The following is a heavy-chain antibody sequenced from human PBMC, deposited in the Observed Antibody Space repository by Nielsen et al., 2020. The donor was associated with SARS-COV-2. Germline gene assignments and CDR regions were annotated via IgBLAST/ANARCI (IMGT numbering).Heavy chain of an antibody. CDR1: GYTFTSYD. Sequence: ASVKVSCKASGYTFTSYDINWVRQATGQGLEWMGWMNPNSGNTGYAQKFQGRVTMTRNTSISTAYMELSSLRSEDTAVYYCARVRIAARSWFGPWGQGTLVTVSS. V-gene: IGHV1-8*01. D-gene: IGHD6-6*01. J-gene: IGHJ5*02. CDR2: MNPNSGNT. CDR3: ARVRIAARSWFGP.